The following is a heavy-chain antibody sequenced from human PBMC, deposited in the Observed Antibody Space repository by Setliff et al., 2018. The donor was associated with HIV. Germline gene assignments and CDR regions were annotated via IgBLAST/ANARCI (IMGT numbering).Heavy chain of an antibody. J-gene: IGHJ6*03. D-gene: IGHD3-3*01. Sequence: SETLSLTCNVSGGSISSSSFYWAWLRQPPGKGLEWIGYIYYSGSTNYNPSLKSRVTISVDTSKNQFSLKLSSVTAADTAVYYCASRSGPFHQDYYYYYMDVWGKGTTVTVSS. CDR3: ASRSGPFHQDYYYYYMDV. CDR1: GGSISSSSFY. CDR2: IYYSGST. V-gene: IGHV4-61*05.